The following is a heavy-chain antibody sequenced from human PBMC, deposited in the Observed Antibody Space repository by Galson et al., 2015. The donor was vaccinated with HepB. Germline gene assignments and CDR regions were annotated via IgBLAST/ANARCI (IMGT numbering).Heavy chain of an antibody. J-gene: IGHJ4*02. CDR1: GFTFGDYA. CDR3: TTSPYNRPLN. CDR2: IKSITDGGTT. V-gene: IGHV3-15*01. Sequence: SLRLSCAASGFTFGDYAMSWVRQAPGKGLEWVGHIKSITDGGTTAYAAPVKGRFTISRDDSKNTLYLQMNSLKTEDTAFYYCTTSPYNRPLNWGQGTLVTVSS. D-gene: IGHD1-14*01.